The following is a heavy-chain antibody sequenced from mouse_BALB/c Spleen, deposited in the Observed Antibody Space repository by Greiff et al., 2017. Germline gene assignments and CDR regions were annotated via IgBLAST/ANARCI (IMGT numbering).Heavy chain of an antibody. D-gene: IGHD2-4*01. CDR2: ISYSGST. J-gene: IGHJ4*01. V-gene: IGHV3-2*02. CDR3: ASSMITTDGYYYAMDY. CDR1: GYSITSDYA. Sequence: VQLKESGPGLVKPSQSLSLTCTVTGYSITSDYAWNWIRQFPGNKLEWMGYISYSGSTSYNPSLKSRISITRDTSKNQFFLQLNSVTTEDTATYYCASSMITTDGYYYAMDYWGQGTSVTVSS.